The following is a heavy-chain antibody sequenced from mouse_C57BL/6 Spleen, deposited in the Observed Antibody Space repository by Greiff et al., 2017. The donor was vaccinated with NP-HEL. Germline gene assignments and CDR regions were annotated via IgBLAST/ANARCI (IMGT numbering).Heavy chain of an antibody. CDR1: DYSITSGYY. CDR2: ISYDGSN. V-gene: IGHV3-6*01. J-gene: IGHJ1*03. CDR3: ARASNPYWYFDV. D-gene: IGHD6-1*01. Sequence: EVQLVESGPGLVKPSQSLSLTCSVTDYSITSGYYWNWIRQFPGNKLEWMGYISYDGSNNYNPSLKNRISITRDTSKNQFFLKLNSVTTEDTATYYCARASNPYWYFDVWGTGTTVTVSS.